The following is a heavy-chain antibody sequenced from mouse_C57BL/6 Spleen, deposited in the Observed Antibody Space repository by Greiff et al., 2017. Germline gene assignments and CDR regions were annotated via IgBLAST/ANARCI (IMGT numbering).Heavy chain of an antibody. D-gene: IGHD2-1*01. CDR3: ARRVRGNYEGYYAMDY. J-gene: IGHJ4*01. V-gene: IGHV3-8*01. Sequence: EVKLQESGPGLAKPSQTLSLTCSVTGYSITSDYWNWIRKFPGNKLEYMGYISYSGSTYYNPSLKSRISITRDTSKNQYYLQLNSVTTEDTATYYCARRVRGNYEGYYAMDYWGQGTSVTVSS. CDR2: ISYSGST. CDR1: GYSITSDY.